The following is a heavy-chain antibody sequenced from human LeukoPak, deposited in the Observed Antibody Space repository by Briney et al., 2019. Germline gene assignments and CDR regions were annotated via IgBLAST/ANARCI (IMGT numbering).Heavy chain of an antibody. J-gene: IGHJ4*02. Sequence: GGSLRLSCAASRFTFDDYAMHWVRQAPGKGLEWVSGISWNSGSIGYADSVKGRFTISRDNAKNSLYLQMNSLRAEDMALYYCAKGSTGTTVDYWGQGTLVTVSS. CDR1: RFTFDDYA. CDR3: AKGSTGTTVDY. V-gene: IGHV3-9*03. D-gene: IGHD1-7*01. CDR2: ISWNSGSI.